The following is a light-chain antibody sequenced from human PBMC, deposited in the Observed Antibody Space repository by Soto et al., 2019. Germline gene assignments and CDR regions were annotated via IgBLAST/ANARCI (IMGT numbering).Light chain of an antibody. CDR3: QQYNSLAPYS. V-gene: IGKV1-5*01. J-gene: IGKJ2*03. CDR1: QSVSFW. CDR2: DAS. Sequence: DIQMTQSPSTLSASVGDTVTITCRASQSVSFWLAWYQQKPGKAPKLLIYDASTLYSGVPSRFSGSRSGTEFTLTISSLQPDDFASYYCQQYNSLAPYSFGQGTKLEI.